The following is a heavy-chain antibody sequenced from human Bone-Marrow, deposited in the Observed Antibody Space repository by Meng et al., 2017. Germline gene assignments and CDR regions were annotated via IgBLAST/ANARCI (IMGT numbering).Heavy chain of an antibody. CDR3: ARGVASPIFSTVVTPAFDY. V-gene: IGHV4-34*01. Sequence: QGQLQEGGAGLLKPSETLSLTWAVYGGSFSGYYWSWIRQPPGKGLEWIGEINHSGSTNYNPSLKSRVTISVDTSKNQFSLKLSSVTAADTAVYYCARGVASPIFSTVVTPAFDYWGQGTLVTVSS. CDR2: INHSGST. D-gene: IGHD4-23*01. J-gene: IGHJ4*02. CDR1: GGSFSGYY.